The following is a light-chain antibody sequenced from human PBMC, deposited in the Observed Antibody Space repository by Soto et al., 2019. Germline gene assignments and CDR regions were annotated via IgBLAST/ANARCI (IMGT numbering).Light chain of an antibody. CDR1: QTVGRS. J-gene: IGKJ5*01. Sequence: EIMLTQSPATLSLSPGERATLSCRASQTVGRSLAWYQQKPGQAPRLLISDASNRATGIPARFSGSGSGTDFTLTVSSLESEDFAIYFCQQRFNWPLTFGQGTRLEIK. CDR3: QQRFNWPLT. V-gene: IGKV3-11*01. CDR2: DAS.